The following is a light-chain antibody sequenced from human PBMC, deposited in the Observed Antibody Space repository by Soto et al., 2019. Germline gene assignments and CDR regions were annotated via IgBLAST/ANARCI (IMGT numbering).Light chain of an antibody. CDR2: DVS. V-gene: IGLV2-14*03. J-gene: IGLJ1*01. CDR3: SSYTTSNTRQIV. Sequence: QSVLTQPVSVSGSPGQSITISCTGTSSDVGGYNYVSWYQHHPGKAPKLIIYDVSNRPSGVSIRSSGSKSDNTASLTISGLQPEDEADYHCSSYTTSNTRQIVFGTGTKVTVL. CDR1: SSDVGGYNY.